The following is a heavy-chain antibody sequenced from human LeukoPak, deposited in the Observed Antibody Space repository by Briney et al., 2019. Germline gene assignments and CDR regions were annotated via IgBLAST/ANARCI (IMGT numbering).Heavy chain of an antibody. CDR2: ISGDKSHT. D-gene: IGHD3-22*01. Sequence: PGGSLRLSCAGSGFTFSTYWIHWVRHAPGQGLVWVSGISGDKSHTAYADSVKGRFTISRDNAKNTLHLQMNSLRDEDTAVYYCATGTFFATSGYFPSWGQGTLVTVSP. V-gene: IGHV3-74*01. J-gene: IGHJ5*02. CDR3: ATGTFFATSGYFPS. CDR1: GFTFSTYW.